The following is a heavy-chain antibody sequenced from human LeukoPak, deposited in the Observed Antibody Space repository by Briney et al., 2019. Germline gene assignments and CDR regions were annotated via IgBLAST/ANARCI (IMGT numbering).Heavy chain of an antibody. CDR2: ISAYNGNT. J-gene: IGHJ4*02. CDR3: ARDTVVVVAATAVSDY. CDR1: GYTFTSYG. D-gene: IGHD2-15*01. Sequence: ASVKVSCKASGYTFTSYGISWVRQAPGQGLAWMGWISAYNGNTNYAQKLQGRVTMTTYTSTSTAYMELRSLRSDDTAVYYCARDTVVVVAATAVSDYWGQGTLVTVSS. V-gene: IGHV1-18*01.